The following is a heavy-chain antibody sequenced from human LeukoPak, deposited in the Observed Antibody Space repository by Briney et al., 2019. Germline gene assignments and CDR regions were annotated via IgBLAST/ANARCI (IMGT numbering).Heavy chain of an antibody. CDR3: ARDFAEGYYTWCDP. D-gene: IGHD3-3*01. V-gene: IGHV1-18*01. CDR2: ISVYNGNP. CDR1: GYSLTSYG. J-gene: IGHJ5*02. Sequence: ASVKVSCKASGYSLTSYGISWVRQAPGQGREWMGWISVYNGNPNYAQKLQGRVTMTTDTSTSTAYMELRSLRADDTAVYYCARDFAEGYYTWCDPWGQGTLVTVSS.